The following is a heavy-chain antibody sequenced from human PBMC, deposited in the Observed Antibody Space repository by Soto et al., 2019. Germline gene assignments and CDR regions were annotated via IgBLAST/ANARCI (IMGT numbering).Heavy chain of an antibody. CDR3: ARGRPLTYYYGSGSYYYYYYGMDV. D-gene: IGHD3-10*01. CDR1: GFTFSSYG. CDR2: ISSNGSNK. V-gene: IGHV3-30*03. Sequence: GGSLRLSCAASGFTFSSYGIHWVRQAPGKGLEWVAVISSNGSNKYYADSVKGRFTISRDNSKNTLYLQMNSLRAEDTAVYYCARGRPLTYYYGSGSYYYYYYGMDVWGQGTTVTVSS. J-gene: IGHJ6*02.